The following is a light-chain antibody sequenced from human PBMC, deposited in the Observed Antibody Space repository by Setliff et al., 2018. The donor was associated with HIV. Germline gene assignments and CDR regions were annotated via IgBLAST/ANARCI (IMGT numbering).Light chain of an antibody. Sequence: QSALAQPASVSGSPGQSITISCTGTSSDVGGYNYVPWYQQHPGKAPKLMIYDVTKRPSGVSYRFSGSKSGNTASLTISGLQSEDEADYYCSSYTSSSTYAFGTGTKVTVL. V-gene: IGLV2-14*01. CDR2: DVT. J-gene: IGLJ1*01. CDR1: SSDVGGYNY. CDR3: SSYTSSSTYA.